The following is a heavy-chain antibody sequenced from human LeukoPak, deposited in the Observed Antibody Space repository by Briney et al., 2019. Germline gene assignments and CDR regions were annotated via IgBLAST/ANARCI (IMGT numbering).Heavy chain of an antibody. CDR2: IRYDGSNK. V-gene: IGHV3-30*02. J-gene: IGHJ4*02. D-gene: IGHD6-13*01. CDR3: AQSMGGSSWLQLDY. Sequence: PGGSLRLSCAASGFTFSSYGMHWVRQAPGKGLEWVAFIRYDGSNKYYADSVKGRFTISRDNSKNTLYLQMNSLRAEDTAVYYCAQSMGGSSWLQLDYWGQGTLVTVSS. CDR1: GFTFSSYG.